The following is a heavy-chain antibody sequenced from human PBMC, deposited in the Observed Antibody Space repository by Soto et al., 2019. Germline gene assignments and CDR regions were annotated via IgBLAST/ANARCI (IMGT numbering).Heavy chain of an antibody. V-gene: IGHV3-21*01. D-gene: IGHD2-15*01. CDR3: ASNAGYCSGGSCRLYYYYGMDV. CDR2: ISSSSSYI. CDR1: GFTFSSYS. J-gene: IGHJ6*02. Sequence: PGRSLRLSCAASGFTFSSYSMNWVRQAPGKGLEWVSSISSSSSYIYYADSVKGRSTISRDNAKNSLYLQMNSLRAEDTAVYYCASNAGYCSGGSCRLYYYYGMDVWGQGTTVTGSS.